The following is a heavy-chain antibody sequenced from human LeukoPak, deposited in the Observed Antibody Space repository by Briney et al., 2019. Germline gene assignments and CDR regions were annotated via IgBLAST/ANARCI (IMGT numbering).Heavy chain of an antibody. CDR1: GFTVSSNY. J-gene: IGHJ4*02. CDR2: IYSGGST. Sequence: RGSPSLSCAASGFTVSSNYMSWVRQAPGKGLEWVSVIYSGGSTYYADSVKGRFTISRDNSKNTLYLQMNSLRAEDTAVYYCARDITVAGMDYWGQGSLLTVSS. D-gene: IGHD6-19*01. CDR3: ARDITVAGMDY. V-gene: IGHV3-66*01.